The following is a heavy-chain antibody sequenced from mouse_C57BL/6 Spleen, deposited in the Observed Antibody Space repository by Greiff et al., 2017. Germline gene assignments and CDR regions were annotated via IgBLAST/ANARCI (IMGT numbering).Heavy chain of an antibody. CDR2: FHPNSGST. D-gene: IGHD1-1*01. CDR1: GYTFTSYW. CDR3: ARWSDSSYYAMDY. J-gene: IGHJ4*01. V-gene: IGHV1-64*01. Sequence: QVQLQQPGAELVKPGASVKLSCKASGYTFTSYWMHWVKQRPGQGLEWIGMFHPNSGSTNYNEKFKSKATLTVDKSSSTAYMPLSILTSDDSAVYYCARWSDSSYYAMDYWGQGTTVTVSS.